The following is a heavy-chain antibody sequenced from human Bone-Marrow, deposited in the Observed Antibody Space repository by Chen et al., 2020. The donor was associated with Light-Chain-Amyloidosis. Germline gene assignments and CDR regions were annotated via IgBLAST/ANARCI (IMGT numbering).Heavy chain of an antibody. CDR1: GYTFPNYW. Sequence: EVQLEQSGPAVKKPGESLKISCKGSGYTFPNYWIGWVRQMPGKGLGWMGVIYPDDSDARYSPSFEGQGTSSADKSITTAYLQWRSLKASDTAMYYCARRRDGYNFDYWGQGTLVTVSS. CDR3: ARRRDGYNFDY. V-gene: IGHV5-51*01. J-gene: IGHJ4*02. D-gene: IGHD5-12*01. CDR2: IYPDDSDA.